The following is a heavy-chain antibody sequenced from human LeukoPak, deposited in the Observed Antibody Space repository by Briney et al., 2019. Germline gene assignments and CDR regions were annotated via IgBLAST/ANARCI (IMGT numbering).Heavy chain of an antibody. CDR3: TREDLGVGWTYFDY. D-gene: IGHD6-19*01. CDR2: IGDGGAT. Sequence: PGGSLRLSCAASGFTFSNYDMHGVRQGIGKGLEWVSAIGDGGATYYPGSVKGRFTISRDNAKNSLYLQMNSLRAGDTAVYYCTREDLGVGWTYFDYWGQGTLVTVSS. CDR1: GFTFSNYD. J-gene: IGHJ4*02. V-gene: IGHV3-13*01.